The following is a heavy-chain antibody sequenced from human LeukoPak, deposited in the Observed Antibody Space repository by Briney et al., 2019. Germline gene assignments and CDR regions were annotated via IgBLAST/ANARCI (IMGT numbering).Heavy chain of an antibody. D-gene: IGHD5-18*01. CDR2: INPSGGST. V-gene: IGHV1-46*01. Sequence: ASVKVSCKASGYTFTSYYMHWVRLAPGQGLEWMGIINPSGGSTIYAQKFQGRVTMTRDTSTSTVYMELSSLRSEDTAVYYCARGGLYSYGYGKYWFDPWGQGTLVTVSS. CDR1: GYTFTSYY. J-gene: IGHJ5*02. CDR3: ARGGLYSYGYGKYWFDP.